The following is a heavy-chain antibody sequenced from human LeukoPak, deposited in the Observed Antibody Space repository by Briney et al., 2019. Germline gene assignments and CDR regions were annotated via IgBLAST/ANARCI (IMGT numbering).Heavy chain of an antibody. V-gene: IGHV3-21*01. CDR3: ARDTTVTRLFDY. D-gene: IGHD4-17*01. CDR2: ISSSSSYI. Sequence: PGGSLRLSCAASGFTFSSYSMNWVRQAPGKGLEWVSSISSSSSYIYYADSVKGRFTISRDNAKNSLYLQMNSLRAEDTAVYYCARDTTVTRLFDYWGQGTLVTVSS. J-gene: IGHJ4*02. CDR1: GFTFSSYS.